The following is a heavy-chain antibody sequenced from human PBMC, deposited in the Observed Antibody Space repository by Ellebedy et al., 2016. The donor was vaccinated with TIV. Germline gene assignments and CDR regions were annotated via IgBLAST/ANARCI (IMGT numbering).Heavy chain of an antibody. CDR3: ARVGTVGTFNYDY. CDR2: IHNDGTT. D-gene: IGHD1-14*01. J-gene: IGHJ4*02. CDR1: SGSISSDY. Sequence: MPSETLSLTCTVSSGSISSDYWGWIRQPPGKGLEWIGSIHNDGTTYYNPSLKSRVTMSVDTSKNQFSLKLRSVTAADTAVYYCARVGTVGTFNYDYWGQGTLVTVSS. V-gene: IGHV4-39*07.